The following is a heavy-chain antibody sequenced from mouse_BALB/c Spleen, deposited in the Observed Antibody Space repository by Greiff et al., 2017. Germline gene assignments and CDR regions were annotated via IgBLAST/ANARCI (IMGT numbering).Heavy chain of an antibody. V-gene: IGHV1-80*01. J-gene: IGHJ4*01. CDR2: IYPGDGDT. CDR1: GYAFSSYW. CDR3: ARSGGSSSYYYAMDY. Sequence: QVQLQQSGAELVRPGSSVKISCKASGYAFSSYWMNWVKQRPGQGLEWIGQIYPGDGDTNYNGKFKGKATLTADKSSSTAYMQLSSLTSEDSAVYFCARSGGSSSYYYAMDYWGQGTSVTVSS. D-gene: IGHD1-1*01.